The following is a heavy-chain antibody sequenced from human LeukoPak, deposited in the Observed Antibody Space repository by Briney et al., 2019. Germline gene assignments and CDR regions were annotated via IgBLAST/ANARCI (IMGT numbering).Heavy chain of an antibody. J-gene: IGHJ4*02. Sequence: ASVKVSCKASGYTFINYYIHWVRQAPGQGLEWIGIINPTDGGTSNAQKFQGRVTMTRDTSTSTVYMELSSLRSDDTAVYYCARDYYGSGSYLDYWGQGTLVTVSS. V-gene: IGHV1-46*01. CDR2: INPTDGGT. CDR3: ARDYYGSGSYLDY. D-gene: IGHD3-10*01. CDR1: GYTFINYY.